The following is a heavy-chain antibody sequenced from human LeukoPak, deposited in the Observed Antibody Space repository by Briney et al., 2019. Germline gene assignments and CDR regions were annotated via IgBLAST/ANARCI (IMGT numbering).Heavy chain of an antibody. CDR1: GGSISSYY. CDR3: ARGGNVAAKGYFQH. V-gene: IGHV4-59*01. D-gene: IGHD6-13*01. J-gene: IGHJ1*01. Sequence: SETLSLTCTVSGGSISSYYWSWIRQPPGKGLEWIGYIYYSGSTNYNPSLKSRVTISVDTSKNQFSLKLSSVTAADTAVYYCARGGNVAAKGYFQHWGQGTLVTVSS. CDR2: IYYSGST.